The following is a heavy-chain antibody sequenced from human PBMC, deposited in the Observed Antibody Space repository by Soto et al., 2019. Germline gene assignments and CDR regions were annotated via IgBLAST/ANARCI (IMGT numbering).Heavy chain of an antibody. J-gene: IGHJ4*02. Sequence: PSETLSLTCSIYSGSFSGDYWSWIRQPPGKGLEWIGEISQSGNTNYSPSLKSRVSISIDTSKKQFSLNLASVSAADTSVYYCARAQTVSGSSQPSPDFWGQGTLVTVSS. D-gene: IGHD6-6*01. CDR2: ISQSGNT. CDR3: ARAQTVSGSSQPSPDF. V-gene: IGHV4-34*01. CDR1: SGSFSGDY.